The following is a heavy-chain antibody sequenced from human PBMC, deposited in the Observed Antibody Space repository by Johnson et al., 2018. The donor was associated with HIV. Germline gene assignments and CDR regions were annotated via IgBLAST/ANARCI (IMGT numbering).Heavy chain of an antibody. D-gene: IGHD3-3*01. J-gene: IGHJ3*02. Sequence: QVQLVESGGGVVQPGRSLRLSCAASGFTFNVYALHWVRQAPGKGLEWVAVISYDGSNKYYADSVKGRFTISRDNSKNTLYLQMNSLRAEDTVVYYCARGPVRAFFGVVIMGAFDIWGQGTMVTVSS. CDR1: GFTFNVYA. V-gene: IGHV3-30*04. CDR2: ISYDGSNK. CDR3: ARGPVRAFFGVVIMGAFDI.